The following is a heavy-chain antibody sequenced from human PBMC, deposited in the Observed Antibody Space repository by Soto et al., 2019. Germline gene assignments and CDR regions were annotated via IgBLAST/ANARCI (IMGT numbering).Heavy chain of an antibody. J-gene: IGHJ4*02. V-gene: IGHV3-48*02. CDR1: GFTFSSFN. CDR2: VTSGGGTI. CDR3: ARRLGYCSGGRCPPDY. Sequence: VQLVESGGGLVQPGRSLRLSCAASGFTFSSFNMNWVRQAPGKGLEWVSFVTSGGGTIYYADSVKGRLTISRDNAKDSLYLQMNSLRDEDTAVYYCARRLGYCSGGRCPPDYWGQGTLVTFSS. D-gene: IGHD2-15*01.